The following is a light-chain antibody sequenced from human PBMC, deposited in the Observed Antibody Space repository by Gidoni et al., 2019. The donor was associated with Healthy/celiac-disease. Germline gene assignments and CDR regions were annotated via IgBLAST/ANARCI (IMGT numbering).Light chain of an antibody. CDR3: QPYNNWPRT. J-gene: IGKJ1*01. Sequence: EIVMTQSPATLSVSPGERATLSCSASKSVSSNLAWYQQKPGQAPRLLIYGASTRATGIPARFSGSGSGTEFTLTISSLQSEDFAVYYFQPYNNWPRTFGQGTKVEIK. CDR2: GAS. CDR1: KSVSSN. V-gene: IGKV3-15*01.